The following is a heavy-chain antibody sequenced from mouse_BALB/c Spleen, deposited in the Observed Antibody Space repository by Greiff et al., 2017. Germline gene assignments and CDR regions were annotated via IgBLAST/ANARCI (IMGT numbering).Heavy chain of an antibody. CDR1: GYTFTEYI. D-gene: IGHD2-4*01. J-gene: IGHJ3*01. Sequence: QVQLQQSGAGLVKPGASVKLSCKASGYTFTEYIIHWVKQRSGQGLEWIGWFYPGSGSIKYNEKFKDKATLTADKSSSTVYMELSRLTSEDSAVYFCARHGIYYDYDDGGAWFAYWGQGTLVTVSA. V-gene: IGHV1-62-2*01. CDR3: ARHGIYYDYDDGGAWFAY. CDR2: FYPGSGSI.